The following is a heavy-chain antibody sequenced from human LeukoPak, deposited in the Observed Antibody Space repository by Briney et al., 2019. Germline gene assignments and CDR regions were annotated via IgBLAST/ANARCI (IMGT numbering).Heavy chain of an antibody. CDR1: RGSTSSYF. CDR2: IYNSGST. D-gene: IGHD2/OR15-2a*01. V-gene: IGHV4-59*01. CDR3: AGGIYDYLDD. J-gene: IGHJ4*02. Sequence: SETLSLTYSVSRGSTSSYFCSWTRQPPGKGLEWIGCIYNSGSTKYNPSLKSRVIISIDTSKKQFSLKLSSVTAADTAVYYYAGGIYDYLDDWGQGTMVTVSS.